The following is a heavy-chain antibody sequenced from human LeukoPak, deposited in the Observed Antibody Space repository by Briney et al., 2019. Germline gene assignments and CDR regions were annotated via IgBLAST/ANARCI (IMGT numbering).Heavy chain of an antibody. CDR3: TKSDGYGLIRI. D-gene: IGHD3-10*01. J-gene: IGHJ3*02. V-gene: IGHV4-59*12. CDR1: GGSISRYY. CDR2: IYYTGST. Sequence: SQSLCLTRAVSGGSISRYYWSGIRQSPGKGLEWVGDIYYTGSTTYNPSLKSRVTISLDTSKNQFSLKVISMTAADTAAYYCTKSDGYGLIRICGRGTMVTVSS.